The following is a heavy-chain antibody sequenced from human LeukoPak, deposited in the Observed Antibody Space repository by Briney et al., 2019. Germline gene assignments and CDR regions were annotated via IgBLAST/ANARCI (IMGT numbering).Heavy chain of an antibody. CDR2: INPNSGDT. CDR3: ARDYCSSTSCLFDY. CDR1: GYTFTGYH. V-gene: IGHV1-2*06. J-gene: IGHJ4*02. Sequence: ASVKVSCKASGYTFTGYHMHWVRQAPGQGLEWMGRINPNSGDTNYAQKFQGRVTMTRDTTISTAYMELSRLRSDDTAVYYCARDYCSSTSCLFDYWGQGTLVTVSS. D-gene: IGHD2-2*01.